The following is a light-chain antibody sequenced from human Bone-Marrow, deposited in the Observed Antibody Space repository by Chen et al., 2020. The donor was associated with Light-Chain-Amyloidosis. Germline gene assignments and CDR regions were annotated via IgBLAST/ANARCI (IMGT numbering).Light chain of an antibody. V-gene: IGLV2-14*01. CDR2: ELT. J-gene: IGLJ1*01. Sequence: QSALTQPASVSGSPGQSIIISCTGTSSDVGGDNHVPWYQQHPDKAPILIIYELTNRPSWVPDRFSGSKSDNTASLTISGLQTEDEADYFCSSYTITNTLVFGSGTRVTVL. CDR1: SSDVGGDNH. CDR3: SSYTITNTLV.